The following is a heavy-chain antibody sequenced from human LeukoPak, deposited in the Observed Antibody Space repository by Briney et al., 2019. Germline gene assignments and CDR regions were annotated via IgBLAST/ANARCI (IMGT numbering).Heavy chain of an antibody. CDR2: INDSGRI. V-gene: IGHV4-34*01. D-gene: IGHD1-7*01. Sequence: PSETLSLTCAVYGGSFSNYYWSWIRQPPGKGLEWIGEINDSGRINYNPSLMSRVTVSVDTSKNQFSLRLTSVTATNTAVYYCARRWNYGRNYYIDVWGNGATVSVSS. CDR3: ARRWNYGRNYYIDV. J-gene: IGHJ6*03. CDR1: GGSFSNYY.